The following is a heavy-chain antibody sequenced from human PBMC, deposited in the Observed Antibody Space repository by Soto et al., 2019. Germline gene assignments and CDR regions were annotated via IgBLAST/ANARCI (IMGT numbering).Heavy chain of an antibody. D-gene: IGHD2-2*03. V-gene: IGHV3-48*03. CDR2: ISSSGSSI. CDR3: GRVGIGYYYATDV. Sequence: GGSLRLSCVASGFTFSTYEMNWVRQAPGKGLEWVSHISSSGSSIYYADSVKGRFTVARDNAKSSMYLQMNSLRAEDTAVYYCGRVGIGYYYATDVWGQGTTVTVSS. CDR1: GFTFSTYE. J-gene: IGHJ6*02.